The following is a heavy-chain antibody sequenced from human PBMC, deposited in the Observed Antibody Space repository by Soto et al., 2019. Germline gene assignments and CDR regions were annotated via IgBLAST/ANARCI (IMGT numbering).Heavy chain of an antibody. V-gene: IGHV4-30-4*01. Sequence: QVQLQESGPGLVKPSQTLSLTCTVSGGSISSGDYYWSWIRQPPGKGLEWIGYIYYSGSTYYNPSLTRRVTISVDTAKNQFSLKLSSVTAADTAVYYCARVILSDLGIPVIAAFDIWGQGTMVTVSS. CDR1: GGSISSGDYY. CDR2: IYYSGST. CDR3: ARVILSDLGIPVIAAFDI. D-gene: IGHD7-27*01. J-gene: IGHJ3*02.